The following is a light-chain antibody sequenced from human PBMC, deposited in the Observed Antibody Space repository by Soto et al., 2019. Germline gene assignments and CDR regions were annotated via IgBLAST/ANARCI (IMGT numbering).Light chain of an antibody. J-gene: IGLJ2*01. Sequence: QSALTQPASVSGSPGQSITISCTGTSSDVGGYNYVTWYQQHPGKAPKLIIYEVSNRPSGVSNRFSGSKSGNTASLTISGLQAEDEAEYYCSSYTTSSPLFGGGTKLTV. CDR1: SSDVGGYNY. CDR3: SSYTTSSPL. CDR2: EVS. V-gene: IGLV2-14*01.